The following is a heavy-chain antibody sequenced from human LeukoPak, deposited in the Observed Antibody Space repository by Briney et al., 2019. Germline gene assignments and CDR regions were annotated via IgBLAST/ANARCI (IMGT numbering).Heavy chain of an antibody. CDR2: INPNSGGT. D-gene: IGHD6-13*01. V-gene: IGHV1-2*02. J-gene: IGHJ4*02. Sequence: ASVKVSCKASGYTFTGYYMHWVRQAPGQGLERMGWINPNSGGTNYAQKFQGRVTMTSNTSISTAYMELSSLRSEDTAVYYCARGLRREQQLLRAFDYWGQGTPVTVSS. CDR1: GYTFTGYY. CDR3: ARGLRREQQLLRAFDY.